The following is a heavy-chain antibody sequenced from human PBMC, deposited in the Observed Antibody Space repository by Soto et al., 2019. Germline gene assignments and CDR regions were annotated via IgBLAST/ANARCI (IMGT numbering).Heavy chain of an antibody. CDR3: ARDRIDYDSSGYSYYFEY. CDR1: GYSFTGYY. Sequence: GASVKVSCKASGYSFTGYYMHWVRQAPGQGLEWLGWINPNSGGTHCAQKFQGRVTVTRDTSINTAYMELSRLTSDDTAVYYCARDRIDYDSSGYSYYFEYWGQGSLVTVSS. J-gene: IGHJ4*02. D-gene: IGHD3-22*01. V-gene: IGHV1-2*02. CDR2: INPNSGGT.